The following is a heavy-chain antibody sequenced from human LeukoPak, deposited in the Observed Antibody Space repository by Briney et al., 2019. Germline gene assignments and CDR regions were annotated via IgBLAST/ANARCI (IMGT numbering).Heavy chain of an antibody. Sequence: GGSLRLSCAASGFTFSSYWMHWVRQAPGKGLVWVSRINNDGSGTTYADSVKGRFTISRDNAKNMLYLQMNSLRAEDTAVYYCARGYTYGSIDYWGQGTLVTVSS. D-gene: IGHD5-18*01. CDR1: GFTFSSYW. CDR2: INNDGSGT. J-gene: IGHJ4*02. V-gene: IGHV3-74*01. CDR3: ARGYTYGSIDY.